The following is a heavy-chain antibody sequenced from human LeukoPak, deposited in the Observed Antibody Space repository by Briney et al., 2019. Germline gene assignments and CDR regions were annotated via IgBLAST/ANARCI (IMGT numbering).Heavy chain of an antibody. V-gene: IGHV3-7*01. CDR2: INQGGSDK. D-gene: IGHD1-14*01. CDR1: GFTFSGHW. J-gene: IGHJ4*02. Sequence: GGSLRVSCAASGFTFSGHWMSWVRQAPGKGLEWVANINQGGSDKYYVDSVKGRFTISRDNANNLLYLQMNSLRGEDTAVYYCTRDRSRAEDDWGQGTLVTLSS. CDR3: TRDRSRAEDD.